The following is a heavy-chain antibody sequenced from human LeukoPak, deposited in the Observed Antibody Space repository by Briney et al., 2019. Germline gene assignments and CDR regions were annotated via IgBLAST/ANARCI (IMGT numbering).Heavy chain of an antibody. CDR3: ARDGRGSRSSWFDP. J-gene: IGHJ5*02. CDR1: GFTFSNYG. Sequence: GGSLRLSCTASGFTFSNYGMNWVRQAPGKGLEWVAVISFDGSNKYYANSVKGRFTISGDSSKNTLYLQMNSLRAEDTALYYCARDGRGSRSSWFDPWGQGTLVIVSS. D-gene: IGHD3-10*01. CDR2: ISFDGSNK. V-gene: IGHV3-30*03.